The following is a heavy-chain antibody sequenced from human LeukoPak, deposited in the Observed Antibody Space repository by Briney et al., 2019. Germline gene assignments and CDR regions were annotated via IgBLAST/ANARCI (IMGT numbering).Heavy chain of an antibody. CDR2: INPNSGGT. V-gene: IGHV1-2*02. D-gene: IGHD3-22*01. CDR1: GYTFTGYY. CDR3: ARCYDSSGHYYGY. Sequence: GASVKVSCKASGYTFTGYYMHWVRQAPGQGLEWMGWINPNSGGTNYAQKFQGRVTMTRDTSISTAYMELSRLRSDDTAVYYCARCYDSSGHYYGYWGQGTLVTVSS. J-gene: IGHJ4*02.